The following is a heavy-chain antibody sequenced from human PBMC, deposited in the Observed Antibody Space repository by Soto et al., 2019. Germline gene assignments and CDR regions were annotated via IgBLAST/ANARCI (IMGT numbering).Heavy chain of an antibody. V-gene: IGHV3-23*01. D-gene: IGHD3-9*01. J-gene: IGHJ4*02. CDR2: ISGSGGST. CDR1: GFTFSSYA. Sequence: GGSLRLSCAASGFTFSSYAMSWVRQAPGKGLEWVSAISGSGGSTYYADSVKGRFTISRDNSKNTLYQQMNSLRAEDTAVYYCAKDPPGLRYFDWLSNYFDYWGQGTLVTVSS. CDR3: AKDPPGLRYFDWLSNYFDY.